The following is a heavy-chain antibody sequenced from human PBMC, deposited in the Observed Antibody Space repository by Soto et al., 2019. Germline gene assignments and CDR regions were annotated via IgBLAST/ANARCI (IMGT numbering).Heavy chain of an antibody. Sequence: SETMSLTCTVSGACISGFYLSWILKSAGKRLEWIGRIYATGTTDYNPSLKSRVMMSVDTYKNQFSLKLSSLTAADTAVYYCARARVGITMVRGVQNGMDVWGQGTTVTVSS. CDR2: IYATGTT. J-gene: IGHJ6*02. V-gene: IGHV4-4*07. CDR1: GACISGFY. D-gene: IGHD3-10*01. CDR3: ARARVGITMVRGVQNGMDV.